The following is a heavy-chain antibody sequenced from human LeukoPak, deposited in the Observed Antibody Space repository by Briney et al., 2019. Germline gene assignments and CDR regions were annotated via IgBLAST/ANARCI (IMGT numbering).Heavy chain of an antibody. CDR3: ARGRYSGSYYSYYYYYMDV. CDR1: GFTFSSYE. CDR2: ISSSGSTI. D-gene: IGHD1-26*01. J-gene: IGHJ6*03. Sequence: PGGSLRLSCAASGFTFSSYEMNWVRQAPGKGLEWVSYISSSGSTIYYADSVKGRFTISRDNAKNSLYLQMNSLRAEDTAVYYCARGRYSGSYYSYYYYYMDVWGKGTTVTISS. V-gene: IGHV3-48*03.